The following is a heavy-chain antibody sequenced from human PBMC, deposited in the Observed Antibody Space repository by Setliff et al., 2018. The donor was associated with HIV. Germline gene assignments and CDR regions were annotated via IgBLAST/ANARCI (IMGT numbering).Heavy chain of an antibody. D-gene: IGHD3-3*01. V-gene: IGHV4-38-2*01. CDR3: ARGRDYTGSWFRPFYLDF. CDR2: IYHSGST. Sequence: SETLSLTCAVSGYSISSGYYWGWIRQPPGKGLEWIGSIYHSGSTYNNPSLKSRVTISVDTSKNQFSLKLTSVTAADTAIYYCARGRDYTGSWFRPFYLDFWGHGNLVTVSS. J-gene: IGHJ4*01. CDR1: GYSISSGYY.